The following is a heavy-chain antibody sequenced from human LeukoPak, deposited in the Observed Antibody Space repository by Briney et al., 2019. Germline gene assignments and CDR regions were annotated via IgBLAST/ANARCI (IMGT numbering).Heavy chain of an antibody. J-gene: IGHJ5*02. CDR3: ARDLRGRFGELFSRGQGDNWFDP. CDR1: GYTFTNYD. V-gene: IGHV1-69*04. D-gene: IGHD3-10*01. CDR2: IIPILGIA. Sequence: ASVKVSCKTSGYTFTNYDINWVRQASGQGLEWMGRIIPILGIANYAQKFQGRVTITADKSTSTAYMELSSLRSEDTAVYYCARDLRGRFGELFSRGQGDNWFDPWGQGTLVTVSS.